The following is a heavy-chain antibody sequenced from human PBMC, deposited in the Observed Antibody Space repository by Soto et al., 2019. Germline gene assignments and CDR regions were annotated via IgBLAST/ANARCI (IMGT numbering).Heavy chain of an antibody. CDR1: GGSISSSNW. Sequence: QVQLQESGPGLVKPSGTLSLTCAVSGGSISSSNWWSWVRQPPGKGLEWIGEIYHSGSTNYNPSLQSRVPISVDKSKNQFSLKLSSVTAADTAVYYCAREEQLVWGYYYGMDVWGQGTTVTVSS. J-gene: IGHJ6*02. D-gene: IGHD3-16*01. CDR2: IYHSGST. V-gene: IGHV4-4*02. CDR3: AREEQLVWGYYYGMDV.